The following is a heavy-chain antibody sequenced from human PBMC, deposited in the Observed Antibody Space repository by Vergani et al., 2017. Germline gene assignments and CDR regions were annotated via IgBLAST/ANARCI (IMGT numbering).Heavy chain of an antibody. Sequence: VQLKESGPGLVKPSETLSLTCTVSSGSVSNYYWSWIRQPPGKGLEWIGYIYSSGSTKYNPSVKWRVPMSVDTSRNRFSLELTSVTAADTAVYYCARFPHDYWGQGTLVTGSS. CDR2: IYSSGST. CDR1: SGSVSNYY. V-gene: IGHV4-59*02. CDR3: ARFPHDY. J-gene: IGHJ4*02.